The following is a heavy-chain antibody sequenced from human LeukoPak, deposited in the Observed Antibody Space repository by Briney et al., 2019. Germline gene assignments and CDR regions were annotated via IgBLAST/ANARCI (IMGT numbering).Heavy chain of an antibody. Sequence: GASVKVSCKASGYTFTSYYMHWVRQAPGQGLEWMGIINPSGGSTSYAQKFQGRVTMTRDTSTSTVYMELSSLRSEDTAVYYCAIPKHSSSWEEADAFDIWGQGTMVTVSS. CDR2: INPSGGST. D-gene: IGHD6-13*01. CDR3: AIPKHSSSWEEADAFDI. CDR1: GYTFTSYY. V-gene: IGHV1-46*01. J-gene: IGHJ3*02.